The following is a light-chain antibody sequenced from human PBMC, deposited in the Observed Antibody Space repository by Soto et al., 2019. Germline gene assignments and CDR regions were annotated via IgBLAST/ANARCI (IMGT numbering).Light chain of an antibody. CDR2: GTS. CDR3: QQLNDYPTT. Sequence: IHLTQSPSSLSASVGDRVTTSCRASQGINYYLAWYQQKPGQAPKLLIYGTSTLQSGVPSRFSGSGSGTDFTLNISGLQPEDFATYYCQQLNDYPTTVGQGTRLEIK. J-gene: IGKJ5*01. CDR1: QGINYY. V-gene: IGKV1-9*01.